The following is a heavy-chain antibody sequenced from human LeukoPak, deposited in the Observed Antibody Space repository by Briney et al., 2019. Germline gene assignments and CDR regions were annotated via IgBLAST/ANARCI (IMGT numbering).Heavy chain of an antibody. V-gene: IGHV1-69*04. D-gene: IGHD5-12*01. CDR2: IIPILGIA. CDR3: ARDGVRGYGDY. J-gene: IGHJ4*02. Sequence: SVKVSCKASGGTFSSYAISWVRQAPGQGLEWMGRIIPILGIANYAQKFQGRVTITADRSTSTAYMELSSLRSEDTAVYYCARDGVRGYGDYWGQGTLVTVSS. CDR1: GGTFSSYA.